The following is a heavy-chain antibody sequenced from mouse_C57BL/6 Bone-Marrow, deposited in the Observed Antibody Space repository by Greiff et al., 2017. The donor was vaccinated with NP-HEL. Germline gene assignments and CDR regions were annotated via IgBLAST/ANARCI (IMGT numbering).Heavy chain of an antibody. Sequence: EVQRVESGAELVRPGASVKLSCTASGFNIKDDYMHWVKQRPEQGLEWIGWIDPENGDTEYASKFQGKATITADTSSNTAYLQLSSLTSEDTAVYYCTTREAQAWFAYWGQGTLVTVSA. J-gene: IGHJ3*01. CDR2: IDPENGDT. CDR3: TTREAQAWFAY. D-gene: IGHD3-2*02. CDR1: GFNIKDDY. V-gene: IGHV14-4*01.